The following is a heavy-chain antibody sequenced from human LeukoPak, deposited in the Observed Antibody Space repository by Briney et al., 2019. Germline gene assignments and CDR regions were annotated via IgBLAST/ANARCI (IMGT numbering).Heavy chain of an antibody. CDR3: GKDLGSSARYLDRVDY. Sequence: GGSLRLSCGASGFAFSSHGMHWVRQAPGKGLEWLTIIWYDGSEKYYAASVKGRFTVSRDNSKNTVYLQMNSLRAEDTAVYYCGKDLGSSARYLDRVDYWGQGTLVTVSS. J-gene: IGHJ4*02. CDR2: IWYDGSEK. CDR1: GFAFSSHG. V-gene: IGHV3-33*06. D-gene: IGHD2-2*01.